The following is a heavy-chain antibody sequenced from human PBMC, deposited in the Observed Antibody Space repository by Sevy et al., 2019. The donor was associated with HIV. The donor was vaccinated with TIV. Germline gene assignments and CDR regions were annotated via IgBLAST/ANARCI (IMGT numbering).Heavy chain of an antibody. CDR1: GFTFSRYW. CDR2: INSDGSST. J-gene: IGHJ6*02. V-gene: IGHV3-74*01. D-gene: IGHD5-18*01. Sequence: GGSLRLSCAASGFTFSRYWMHWVRQAPGKGLVWVSRINSDGSSTSYADSVKGRFTISRDNAKNTLYLQMNSLRAEDTAVYYCAREFGYSYGFYYYYYYGMDVWGQGTTVTVSS. CDR3: AREFGYSYGFYYYYYYGMDV.